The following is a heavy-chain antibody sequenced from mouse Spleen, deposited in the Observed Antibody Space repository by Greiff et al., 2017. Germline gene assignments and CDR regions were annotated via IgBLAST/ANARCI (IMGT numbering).Heavy chain of an antibody. J-gene: IGHJ3*01. Sequence: VQLQQPGAELVKPGASVKLSCKASGYTFTSYWMQWVKQRPGQGLEWIGEIDPSDSYTNYNQKFKGKATLTVDTSSSTAYMQLSSLTSEDSAVYYCARVITTGFAYWGQGTLVTVSA. D-gene: IGHD2-4*01. CDR1: GYTFTSYW. V-gene: IGHV1-50*01. CDR2: IDPSDSYT. CDR3: ARVITTGFAY.